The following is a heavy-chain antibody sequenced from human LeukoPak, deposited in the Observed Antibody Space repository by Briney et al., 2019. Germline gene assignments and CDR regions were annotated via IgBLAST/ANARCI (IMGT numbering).Heavy chain of an antibody. CDR3: ARGDVLRFLEWLEEYYFDY. D-gene: IGHD3-3*01. CDR2: IYSGGST. V-gene: IGHV3-53*01. CDR1: GFTVSSNY. Sequence: GGSLRLSCAASGFTVSSNYMSWVRQAPGKGLEWVSVIYSGGSTYYADSVKGRFTISRDNSKNTLYLQMNSLRAEDTAVYYCARGDVLRFLEWLEEYYFDYWGQGTLVTVSS. J-gene: IGHJ4*02.